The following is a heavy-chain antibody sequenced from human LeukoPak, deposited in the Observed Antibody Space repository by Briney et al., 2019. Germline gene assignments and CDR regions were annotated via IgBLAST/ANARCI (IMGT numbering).Heavy chain of an antibody. V-gene: IGHV4-34*01. CDR2: INHSGST. CDR1: GGSFSGYY. D-gene: IGHD4-17*01. J-gene: IGHJ3*02. CDR3: ARKGNGDYVHDAFDI. Sequence: ASETLSLTCAVYGGSFSGYYWSWIRQPPGKGLEWIGEINHSGSTNYNPSLKSRVTISVDTSKNQFSLKLSSVTAADTAVYYCARKGNGDYVHDAFDIWGQGTMVTVSS.